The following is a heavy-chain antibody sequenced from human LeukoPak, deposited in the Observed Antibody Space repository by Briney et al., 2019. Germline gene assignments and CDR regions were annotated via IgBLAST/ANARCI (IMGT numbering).Heavy chain of an antibody. CDR3: AKGRHCSGGSCYHRLNWFDP. V-gene: IGHV3-23*01. CDR2: ISGSGGST. D-gene: IGHD2-15*01. J-gene: IGHJ5*02. Sequence: PGGSLRLSCAASGFTFSSYAMSWVRQAPGKGLEWVSAISGSGGSTYYADSVKGRFTISRDNSENTLYLQMNSLRAEDTAVYYCAKGRHCSGGSCYHRLNWFDPWGQGTLVTVSS. CDR1: GFTFSSYA.